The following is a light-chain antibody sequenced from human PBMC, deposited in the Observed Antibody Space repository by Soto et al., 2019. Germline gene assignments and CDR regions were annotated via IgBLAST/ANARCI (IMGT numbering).Light chain of an antibody. CDR3: QQYKSYSWT. Sequence: DIQMTQSPSTLSASVGDRVTNTCRASQSISSWLAWYQQKPGKAPKLLIYDASSLESGVSSRFSGSGSGTEFTLTISSLQPDDFATYYCQQYKSYSWTFGQGTKVDIK. V-gene: IGKV1-5*01. CDR2: DAS. CDR1: QSISSW. J-gene: IGKJ1*01.